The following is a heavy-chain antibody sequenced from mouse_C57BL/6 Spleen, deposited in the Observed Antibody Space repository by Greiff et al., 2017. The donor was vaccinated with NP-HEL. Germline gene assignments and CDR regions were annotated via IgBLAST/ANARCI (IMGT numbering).Heavy chain of an antibody. CDR1: GFTFSSYA. CDR3: AREDGRDY. Sequence: EVNVVESGGGLVKPGGSLKLSCAASGFTFSSYAMSWVRQTPEKRLEWVATISDGGSYTYYPDNVKGRFTISRDNAKNNLYLQMSHLKAEDTAMYYCAREDGRDYWGQGTSVTVSS. V-gene: IGHV5-4*01. CDR2: ISDGGSYT. J-gene: IGHJ4*01. D-gene: IGHD1-1*01.